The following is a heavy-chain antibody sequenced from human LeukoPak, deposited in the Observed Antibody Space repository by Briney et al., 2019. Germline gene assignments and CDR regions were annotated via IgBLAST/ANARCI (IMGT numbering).Heavy chain of an antibody. CDR2: IYYSGST. CDR3: ARGAAGYSYG. CDR1: GGSVSSGGYY. Sequence: SETLSLTCTVSGGSVSSGGYYWSWIRQPPGKGLEWIGYIYYSGSTTYNPSLKSRVTISVDTSKNQFSLKLSSVTAADTAVYYCARGAAGYSYGWGQGTLVTVSS. D-gene: IGHD5-18*01. V-gene: IGHV4-61*08. J-gene: IGHJ4*02.